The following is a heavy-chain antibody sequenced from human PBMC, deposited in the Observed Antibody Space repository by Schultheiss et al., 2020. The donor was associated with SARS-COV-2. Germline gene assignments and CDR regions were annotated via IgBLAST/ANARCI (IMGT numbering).Heavy chain of an antibody. CDR2: TYYRSKWYN. CDR3: ARGSRFLSSWYQWVYYYGMDV. Sequence: SQTLSLTCDISGDSVSSNSAAWNWIRQSPSRGLEWLGRTYYRSKWYNDYAVSVKSRITINPDTSKNQFSLQLNSVTPEDTAVYYCARGSRFLSSWYQWVYYYGMDVWGQGTTVTVSS. V-gene: IGHV6-1*01. D-gene: IGHD6-13*01. CDR1: GDSVSSNSAA. J-gene: IGHJ6*02.